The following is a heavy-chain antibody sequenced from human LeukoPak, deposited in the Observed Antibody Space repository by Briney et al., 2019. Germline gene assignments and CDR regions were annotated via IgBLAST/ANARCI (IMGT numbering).Heavy chain of an antibody. D-gene: IGHD6-19*01. CDR2: ISSRSNNI. Sequence: PGGSLRLSCAGSGFTFSRYSMNWLRQAPGKGLERVSSISSRSNNIFYADSVKGRFTISRDNAKNSLYLQMNSLGAEDTAVYYCARDAQWLVPEGYFYYMDVWGKGTTATVSS. J-gene: IGHJ6*03. CDR3: ARDAQWLVPEGYFYYMDV. V-gene: IGHV3-21*01. CDR1: GFTFSRYS.